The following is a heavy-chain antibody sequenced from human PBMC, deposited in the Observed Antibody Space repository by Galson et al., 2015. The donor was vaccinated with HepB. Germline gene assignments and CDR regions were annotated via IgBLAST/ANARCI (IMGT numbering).Heavy chain of an antibody. V-gene: IGHV1-69*08. Sequence: SVKVSCKASGGSFSNYYINWVRQAPGQGLEWMGRIIPMLGTTNYTERFQDRVTLTADKSTSTAYMEVRSLRSEDTAVYFCAWGTTTDTTSPYYYGMDVWGQGTTVIVS. J-gene: IGHJ6*02. CDR2: IIPMLGTT. D-gene: IGHD4-17*01. CDR3: AWGTTTDTTSPYYYGMDV. CDR1: GGSFSNYY.